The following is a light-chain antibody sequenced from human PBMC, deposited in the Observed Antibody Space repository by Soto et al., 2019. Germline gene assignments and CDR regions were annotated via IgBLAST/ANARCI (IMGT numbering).Light chain of an antibody. CDR2: EVY. CDR3: FSYAGRGFLL. Sequence: QSVLTQPASVSGSPGQSVTISCTGTSSDIGTSNIVSWYQQHPGKAPKLIIYEVYNRPSRVSDRFSGSTSGNTASLTISGLQAEDEADYYFSYAGRGFLLFGGGTKLTVL. J-gene: IGLJ2*01. V-gene: IGLV2-23*02. CDR1: SSDIGTSNI.